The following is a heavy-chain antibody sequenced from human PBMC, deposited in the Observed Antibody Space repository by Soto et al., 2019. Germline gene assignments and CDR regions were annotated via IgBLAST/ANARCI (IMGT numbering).Heavy chain of an antibody. Sequence: GESLKISCRGSGYTFTKYWIGWVRQMPGKGLEWMGIIYPGDSDTRYSPTFQGQVTSPADKSISTAYLQWSSLKASDSAMYYCVRQVTQSGGYYPTRPYYFDYWGQGTPVTVSS. CDR3: VRQVTQSGGYYPTRPYYFDY. V-gene: IGHV5-51*01. D-gene: IGHD1-26*01. J-gene: IGHJ4*02. CDR1: GYTFTKYW. CDR2: IYPGDSDT.